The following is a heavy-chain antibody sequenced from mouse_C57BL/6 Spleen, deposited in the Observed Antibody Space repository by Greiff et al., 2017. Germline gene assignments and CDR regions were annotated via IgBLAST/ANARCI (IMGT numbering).Heavy chain of an antibody. V-gene: IGHV1-64*01. CDR2: IHPNSGST. CDR3: ARPHYYGSSYGYFDV. Sequence: QVQLKQPGAELVKPGASVKLSCKASGYTFTSYWMHWVKQRPGQGLAWIGMIHPNSGSTNYNEKFKSKATLTVDKSSSTAYMQLSSLSSEDSAVYYCARPHYYGSSYGYFDVWGTGTTVTVSS. D-gene: IGHD1-1*01. CDR1: GYTFTSYW. J-gene: IGHJ1*03.